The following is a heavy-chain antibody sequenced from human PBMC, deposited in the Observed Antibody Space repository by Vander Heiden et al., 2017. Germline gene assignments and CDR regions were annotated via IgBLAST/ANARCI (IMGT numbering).Heavy chain of an antibody. J-gene: IGHJ4*02. CDR3: AKEEDDSSGYSNFDY. CDR2: ISGSGGST. D-gene: IGHD3-22*01. Sequence: EVQLLESGGGLVQPGGSLRLSCAASGFTFSSYAMSWVRQAPGKGLEWVSAISGSGGSTYYADSGKGRFTISRDNSKNTLYMQMNRLRAEETAVYYCAKEEDDSSGYSNFDYWGQGTLVTVSS. V-gene: IGHV3-23*01. CDR1: GFTFSSYA.